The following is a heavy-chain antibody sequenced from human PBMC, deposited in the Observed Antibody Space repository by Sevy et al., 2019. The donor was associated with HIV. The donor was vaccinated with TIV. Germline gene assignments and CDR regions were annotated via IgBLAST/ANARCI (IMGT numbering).Heavy chain of an antibody. Sequence: GGSLRLSCAASGFTFSSYGMHWVRQAPGKGLEWVAVISYDGSNKYYADSVKGRCTISRDNSKNTLYLQMNSLRAEDTAVYYYATTDSSGAYYYGMDVWGQGTTVTVSS. CDR2: ISYDGSNK. J-gene: IGHJ6*02. V-gene: IGHV3-30*03. D-gene: IGHD3-22*01. CDR3: ATTDSSGAYYYGMDV. CDR1: GFTFSSYG.